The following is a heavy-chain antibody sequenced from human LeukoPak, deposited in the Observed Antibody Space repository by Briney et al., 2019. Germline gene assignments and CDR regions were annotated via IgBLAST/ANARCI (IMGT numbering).Heavy chain of an antibody. V-gene: IGHV1-2*02. Sequence: ASVKVSCKASGYTFTGYYMHWVRQAPGQGLEWMGWINPNSGGTKYAQKLQGRVTMTTDTSTSTAYMELRSLRSDDTAVYYCARITIFGVETYDYWGQGTLVTVSS. J-gene: IGHJ4*02. CDR2: INPNSGGT. CDR3: ARITIFGVETYDY. D-gene: IGHD3-3*01. CDR1: GYTFTGYY.